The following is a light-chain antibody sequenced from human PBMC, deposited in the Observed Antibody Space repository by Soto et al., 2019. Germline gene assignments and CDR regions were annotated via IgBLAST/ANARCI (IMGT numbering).Light chain of an antibody. V-gene: IGKV1-39*01. Sequence: DIQMTQSPSSLFASVGDRVTITCRASQSISRYLHWYQQKPGKAPNLLIYNASNLQSGVPSRFSGSGSGTDFTLTISSLQPEDFATYYCQQSYSAPWTFGQGNKVDIK. CDR1: QSISRY. CDR3: QQSYSAPWT. CDR2: NAS. J-gene: IGKJ1*01.